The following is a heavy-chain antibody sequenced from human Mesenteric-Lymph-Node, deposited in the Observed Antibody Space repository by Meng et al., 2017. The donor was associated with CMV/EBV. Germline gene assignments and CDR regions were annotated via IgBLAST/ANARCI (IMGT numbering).Heavy chain of an antibody. CDR1: GYTFTDYY. CDR2: ISAYNGNT. V-gene: IGHV1-18*04. CDR3: ARGRRDSSSWLTLDY. Sequence: ASVKVSCKASGYTFTDYYVHWVRQAPGQGLEWMGWISAYNGNTNYAQKLQGRVTMTTDTSTSTAYMELRSLRSDDTAVYYCARGRRDSSSWLTLDYWGQGTLVTVSS. D-gene: IGHD6-13*01. J-gene: IGHJ4*02.